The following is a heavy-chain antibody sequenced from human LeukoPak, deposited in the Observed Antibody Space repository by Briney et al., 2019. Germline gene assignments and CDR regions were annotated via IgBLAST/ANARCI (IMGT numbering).Heavy chain of an antibody. Sequence: PGGSLRLSCAASGFTFSSYGMHWVRQAPGKGLEWVAFIRYDGSNKYYADSVKGRFTISRDNSKNTLYLQMNSLGAEDTAVYYCAKGRRYCSGGSCYSWFDPWGQGTLVTVSS. CDR3: AKGRRYCSGGSCYSWFDP. D-gene: IGHD2-15*01. CDR2: IRYDGSNK. CDR1: GFTFSSYG. J-gene: IGHJ5*02. V-gene: IGHV3-30*02.